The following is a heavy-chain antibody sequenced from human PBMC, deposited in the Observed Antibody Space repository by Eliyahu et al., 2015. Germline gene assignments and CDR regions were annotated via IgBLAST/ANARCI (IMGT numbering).Heavy chain of an antibody. V-gene: IGHV3-9*01. D-gene: IGHD2-15*01. Sequence: EVQLVESGGGLVQPGRSLRLSCAASXFTFDVYAMXXVRXAPGKGLXWVSGISWNSGSIGYADSVKGRFTISRDNAKNSLYLQMNSLRAEDTALYYCAKDTGGSCFDYWGQGTLVTVSS. J-gene: IGHJ4*02. CDR1: XFTFDVYA. CDR3: AKDTGGSCFDY. CDR2: ISWNSGSI.